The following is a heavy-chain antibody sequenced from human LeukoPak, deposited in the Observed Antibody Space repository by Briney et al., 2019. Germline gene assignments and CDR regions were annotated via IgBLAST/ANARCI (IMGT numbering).Heavy chain of an antibody. V-gene: IGHV4-34*01. CDR2: MHHSGAT. CDR1: GGSFSRFY. J-gene: IGHJ2*01. D-gene: IGHD2/OR15-2a*01. Sequence: SETLSLTCAVSGGSFSRFYWSWIRQPPGKGLEWIGEMHHSGATSYKPSLRSRVTISGGTSKNQFSLNLNSVTAADTAVYYCARGILGYYYFDLWGRGTLVTVSS. CDR3: ARGILGYYYFDL.